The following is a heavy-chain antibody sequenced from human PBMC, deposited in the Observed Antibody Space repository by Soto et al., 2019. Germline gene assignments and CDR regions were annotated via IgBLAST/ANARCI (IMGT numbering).Heavy chain of an antibody. CDR2: IIPIFGTA. V-gene: IGHV1-69*01. CDR3: ARNRPSGYDPHYGMDV. D-gene: IGHD5-12*01. J-gene: IGHJ6*02. Sequence: QVQRVQSGAEVKKPGSSVKVSCKASGGTFSSYAISWVRQAPGQGLEWMGEIIPIFGTANYAQKFQGRVTITADESTSTAYMELSSLRSEDTAVYYCARNRPSGYDPHYGMDVWGQGTTVTVSS. CDR1: GGTFSSYA.